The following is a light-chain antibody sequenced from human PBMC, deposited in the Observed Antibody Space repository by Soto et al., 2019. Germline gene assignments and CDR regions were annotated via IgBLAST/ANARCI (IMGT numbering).Light chain of an antibody. CDR1: QSVRSSY. CDR2: GAS. Sequence: EIVLTQSPGTLSLSPGERATLSCRASQSVRSSYLAWYQQKPGQAPRLLIYGASSRATGIPDRFSGSGSGTDFTLTISRLEPEDFALYYFQQYGSSPWTFGQGTKVEIK. CDR3: QQYGSSPWT. V-gene: IGKV3-20*01. J-gene: IGKJ1*01.